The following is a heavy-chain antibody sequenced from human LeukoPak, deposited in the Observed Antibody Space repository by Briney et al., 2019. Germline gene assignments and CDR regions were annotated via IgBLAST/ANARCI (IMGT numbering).Heavy chain of an antibody. V-gene: IGHV1-46*01. CDR3: ARAHPYYDILTALLTVGAFDI. CDR2: INPNGGST. J-gene: IGHJ3*02. Sequence: SVRVSCKASGYTFTSYYMHWVRHAPAQGLEWMGVINPNGGSTIYAQKFQGRVTMTRDTSTSTVYMELSSLRSEDTAVYYCARAHPYYDILTALLTVGAFDIWGQGTMVTVSS. D-gene: IGHD3-9*01. CDR1: GYTFTSYY.